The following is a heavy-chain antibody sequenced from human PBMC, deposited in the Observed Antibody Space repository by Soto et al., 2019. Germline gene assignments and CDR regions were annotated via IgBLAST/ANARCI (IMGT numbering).Heavy chain of an antibody. CDR1: GYTFTGYY. Sequence: ASVKVSCKASGYTFTGYYMHWVRQAPGQGLEWMGWINPNSGGTNYAQKFQGRVTMTRDTSISTAYMELSRLRSDDTDVYYCARDFQGNGKSTYGMDVWGQGTTVTVSS. CDR3: ARDFQGNGKSTYGMDV. CDR2: INPNSGGT. J-gene: IGHJ6*02. V-gene: IGHV1-2*02.